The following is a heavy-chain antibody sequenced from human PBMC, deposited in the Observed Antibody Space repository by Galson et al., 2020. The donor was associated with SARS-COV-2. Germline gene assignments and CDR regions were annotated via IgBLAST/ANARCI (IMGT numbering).Heavy chain of an antibody. Sequence: TSETLSLTCTVSGASISSNASYWSCIRPHPGQGLEWIGYIYHSGSTYYSPSLKSRVTISIDTSKNQFSLNLNSVTAADTAVYYCARASRQVVTTTRVVVNWFDPWGQGTLVTVSS. J-gene: IGHJ5*02. CDR2: IYHSGST. CDR1: GASISSNASY. V-gene: IGHV4-31*03. D-gene: IGHD2-15*01. CDR3: ARASRQVVTTTRVVVNWFDP.